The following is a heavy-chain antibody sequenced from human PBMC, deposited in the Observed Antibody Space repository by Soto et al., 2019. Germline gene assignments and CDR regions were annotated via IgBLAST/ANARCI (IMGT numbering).Heavy chain of an antibody. CDR3: ARTYDISGYYPPYYYYGMAV. CDR1: GYSFASYW. D-gene: IGHD3-22*01. V-gene: IGHV5-51*01. Sequence: PGESLKISCKGSGYSFASYWIGWVRQMPGKGLEWMGIIYPGDSDTRYSPSFQGQVTISADKSISTAYLQWSSLKASDTAMYYCARTYDISGYYPPYYYYGMAVWGQGTTVTVSS. J-gene: IGHJ6*02. CDR2: IYPGDSDT.